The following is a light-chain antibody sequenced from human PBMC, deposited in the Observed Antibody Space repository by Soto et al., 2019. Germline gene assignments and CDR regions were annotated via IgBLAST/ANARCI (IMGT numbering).Light chain of an antibody. V-gene: IGLV2-14*01. J-gene: IGLJ1*01. CDR1: SSDVGGYNY. CDR2: EVT. CDR3: SPYTRSSTSV. Sequence: QSVLTQPASVSGSPGQSITISCSGTSSDVGGYNYVSWYQQHPGKAPNLMIYEVTNRPSGVSNRFSGSKSGNTASLTVSRLQAEXEVDYYCSPYTRSSTSVFGTGTKVTVL.